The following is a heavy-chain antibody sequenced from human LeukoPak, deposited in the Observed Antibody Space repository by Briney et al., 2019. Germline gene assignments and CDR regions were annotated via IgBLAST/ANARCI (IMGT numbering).Heavy chain of an antibody. CDR3: ARDRPGIAVAN. J-gene: IGHJ4*02. Sequence: GGSLRLSCAASGFTFSSYSMTWVRQAPGKGLEWVSYISSSSSTIYYADSVKGRFTISRDNAKNSLYLQMNSLRAEDTAVYYCARDRPGIAVANWGQGTLVTVSS. V-gene: IGHV3-48*01. CDR2: ISSSSSTI. CDR1: GFTFSSYS. D-gene: IGHD6-19*01.